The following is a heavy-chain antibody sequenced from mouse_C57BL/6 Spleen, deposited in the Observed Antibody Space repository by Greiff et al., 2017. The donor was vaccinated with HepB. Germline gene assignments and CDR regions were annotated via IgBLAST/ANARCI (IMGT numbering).Heavy chain of an antibody. CDR3: ARRSHCYGSSYDY. CDR2: ISYSGST. CDR1: GYSFTSGYD. Sequence: DVKLQESGPGMVKPSQSLSLTCTVSGYSFTSGYDWHWIRHFPGNILEWMGYISYSGSTNYNPSLKSQINITHDTSKNHFFLKLNFVTTEDTATYYCARRSHCYGSSYDYWGQGTTLTVSS. J-gene: IGHJ2*01. V-gene: IGHV3-1*01. D-gene: IGHD1-1*01.